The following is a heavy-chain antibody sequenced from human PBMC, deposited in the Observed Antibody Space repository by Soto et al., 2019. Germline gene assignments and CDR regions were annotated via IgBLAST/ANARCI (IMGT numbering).Heavy chain of an antibody. Sequence: GGSSRLSWAASGFTFSRFVMNWGGQAPGKGLEWVSSISISSSYIDYVDSVKGRFTISRDNTANSRYLQMNSLRAEDRAVYYCAHHLFDGRGYHWGQGTLVTVSS. CDR2: ISISSSYI. V-gene: IGHV3-21*01. CDR1: GFTFSRFV. CDR3: AHHLFDGRGYH. J-gene: IGHJ4*02. D-gene: IGHD3-22*01.